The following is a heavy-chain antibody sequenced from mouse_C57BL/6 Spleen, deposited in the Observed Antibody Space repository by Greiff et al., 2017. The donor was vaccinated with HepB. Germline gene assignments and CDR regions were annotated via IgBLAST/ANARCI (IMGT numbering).Heavy chain of an antibody. D-gene: IGHD2-1*01. CDR1: GFSFNTYA. CDR3: VRQRGNYRYFGV. CDR2: IRSKSNNYAT. Sequence: EVQLVESGGGLVQPKGSLKLSCAASGFSFNTYAMNWVRQAPGKGLEWVARIRSKSNNYATYYADSVKDRFTISRDDSESMLYLQMNNLKTEDTAMYYCVRQRGNYRYFGVGGTETTVTVFS. J-gene: IGHJ1*03. V-gene: IGHV10-1*01.